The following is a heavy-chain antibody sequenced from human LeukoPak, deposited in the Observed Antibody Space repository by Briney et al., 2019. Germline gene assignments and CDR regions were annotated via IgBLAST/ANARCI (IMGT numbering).Heavy chain of an antibody. CDR2: IYPGDSDT. CDR3: ARRMVRGVMDYFDY. J-gene: IGHJ4*02. Sequence: GESLKISCKGSGYSFTTYWIGWVRQMPGKGLEWMGIIYPGDSDTRYSPSLQGQVTISADKSINTAYLQWSSLKASDTAMYYCARRMVRGVMDYFDYWGQGTLVTVSS. D-gene: IGHD3-10*01. V-gene: IGHV5-51*01. CDR1: GYSFTTYW.